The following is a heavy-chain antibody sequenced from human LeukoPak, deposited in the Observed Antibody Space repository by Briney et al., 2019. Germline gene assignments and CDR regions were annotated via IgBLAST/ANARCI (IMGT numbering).Heavy chain of an antibody. J-gene: IGHJ4*02. CDR2: INRSGST. V-gene: IGHV4-34*01. CDR1: GGSFSGYY. Sequence: SETLSLTCAVYGGSFSGYYWSWIRQPPGKGLEWIGEINRSGSTNYNPSLKSRVTISVDTSKNQFSLKLSSVTAADTAVYYCARARTRIAVAGFHPYFDYWGQGTLVTVSS. CDR3: ARARTRIAVAGFHPYFDY. D-gene: IGHD6-19*01.